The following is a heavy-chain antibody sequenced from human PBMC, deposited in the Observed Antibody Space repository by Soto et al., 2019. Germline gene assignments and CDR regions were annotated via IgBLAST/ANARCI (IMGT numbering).Heavy chain of an antibody. CDR1: GGSISSSSYY. J-gene: IGHJ4*02. CDR2: IYYSGST. V-gene: IGHV4-39*07. D-gene: IGHD6-13*01. Sequence: SETLSLTCTVSGGSISSSSYYWGWIRQPPGKGLEWIGSIYYSGSTYYNPSLKSRVTISVDTSKNQFSLKLSSVTAADTAVYYCATVRYTSSWYFWGHDGWGQGTLVTVSS. CDR3: ATVRYTSSWYFWGHDG.